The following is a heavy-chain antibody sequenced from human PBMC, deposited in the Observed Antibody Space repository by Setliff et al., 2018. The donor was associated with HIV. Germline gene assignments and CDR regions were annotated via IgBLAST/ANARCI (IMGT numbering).Heavy chain of an antibody. CDR1: GYTLIDYF. V-gene: IGHV1-2*02. D-gene: IGHD3-22*01. CDR2: ISPDNGDT. CDR3: ATIRAYYYDSSGQEYFQH. Sequence: ASVKVSCKASGYTLIDYFIHWVRQAPGQGLEWMGWISPDNGDTNIPQRFRGRVTMTRDTSINTAYMELSSLTSEDTAMYYCATIRAYYYDSSGQEYFQHWGHGSLVTVSS. J-gene: IGHJ1*01.